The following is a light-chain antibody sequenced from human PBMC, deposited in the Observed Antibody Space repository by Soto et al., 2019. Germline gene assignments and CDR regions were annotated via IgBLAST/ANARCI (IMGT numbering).Light chain of an antibody. J-gene: IGLJ1*01. V-gene: IGLV2-14*03. CDR2: DVS. Sequence: QSVLTQPASVSGSPGQSITISCTGTSRDVGGYNYVSWYQHHPGKAPKLIIYDVSHRPSGVSNRFSGSRSGNTASLTISGLQAEDEADYYCSSYTTSSTSVFGTGTKVTVL. CDR1: SRDVGGYNY. CDR3: SSYTTSSTSV.